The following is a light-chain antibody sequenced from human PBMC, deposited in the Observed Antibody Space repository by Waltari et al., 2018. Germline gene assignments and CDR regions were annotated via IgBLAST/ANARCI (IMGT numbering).Light chain of an antibody. CDR2: GAS. CDR1: QSVSSSY. Sequence: EIVLTQSPGTLSLSPGERATLSCRASQSVSSSYLAWYQQKPGQAPRHLIYGASSRAAGIPDSFSGRWSGTDFTLTISRLEPEDFAVYYCQQYGSSPRTFGQGTKLEIK. V-gene: IGKV3-20*01. CDR3: QQYGSSPRT. J-gene: IGKJ2*01.